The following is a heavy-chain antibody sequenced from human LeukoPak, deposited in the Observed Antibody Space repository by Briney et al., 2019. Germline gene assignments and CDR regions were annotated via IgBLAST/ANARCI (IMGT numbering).Heavy chain of an antibody. V-gene: IGHV3-30*02. D-gene: IGHD6-13*01. J-gene: IGHJ4*02. CDR2: ISFDGSQK. CDR1: GFTFSNYG. CDR3: ARGQPGVAAAGNLDY. Sequence: GGSLRLSCAASGFTFSNYGMHWVRQAPGKGLEWVALISFDGSQKYYADSVKGRFTISRDNSKSTVYLQMNSLRVEDAAVYYCARGQPGVAAAGNLDYWGQGTLVTVSS.